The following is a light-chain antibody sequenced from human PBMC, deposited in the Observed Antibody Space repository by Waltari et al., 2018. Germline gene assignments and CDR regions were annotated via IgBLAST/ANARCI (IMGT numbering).Light chain of an antibody. Sequence: IQLTQSPSSLSPSVGDRVTITCRAGRTVSTYLNWYQQKPRKAPKLLIYAASILQSGVPSRFSGSGSGTEFSLTIASLQPEDSATYYCQQSFDSVFTFGPGTTVNV. CDR3: QQSFDSVFT. CDR2: AAS. V-gene: IGKV1-39*01. J-gene: IGKJ3*01. CDR1: RTVSTY.